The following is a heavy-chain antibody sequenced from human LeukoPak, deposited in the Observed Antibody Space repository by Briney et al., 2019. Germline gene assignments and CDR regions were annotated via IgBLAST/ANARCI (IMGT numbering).Heavy chain of an antibody. D-gene: IGHD3-10*01. CDR1: GYTFTSYG. CDR2: ISAYNGNT. J-gene: IGHJ6*03. Sequence: GASVKVSCKASGYTFTSYGISWVGQAPGQGLEWMGWISAYNGNTNYAQKLQGRVTMTTDTSTSTAYMELRSLRSDDTAVYYCARAITMVRGTIYYYYYYYMDVWGKGTTVTISS. V-gene: IGHV1-18*01. CDR3: ARAITMVRGTIYYYYYYYMDV.